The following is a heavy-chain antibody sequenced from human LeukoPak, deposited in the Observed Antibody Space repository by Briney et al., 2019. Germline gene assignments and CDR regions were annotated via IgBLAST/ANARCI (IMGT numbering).Heavy chain of an antibody. J-gene: IGHJ4*02. Sequence: GGSLRLSYAASGFTFSSYAMYWVRQAPGKGLEWVAVISYDGSNKYYADSVKGRFTISRDNSKNTLYLQMNSLRAEDTAVYYCARDSLSWVWGQGTLVTVSS. CDR1: GFTFSSYA. CDR3: ARDSLSWV. D-gene: IGHD1-26*01. V-gene: IGHV3-30-3*01. CDR2: ISYDGSNK.